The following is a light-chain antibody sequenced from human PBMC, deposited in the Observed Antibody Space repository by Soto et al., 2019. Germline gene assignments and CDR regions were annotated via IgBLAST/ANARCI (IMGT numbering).Light chain of an antibody. CDR2: EVV. Sequence: QSALTQPPSASGSPGQSVTISCTGTKNDIGVYDFVSWYQQHPGKAPRLIIYEVVQRPSGVPDRFSGSKSGNTASLTVSGLQAADEADYFCKSYAGSNTYVFGSGTKVTV. CDR3: KSYAGSNTYV. CDR1: KNDIGVYDF. J-gene: IGLJ1*01. V-gene: IGLV2-8*01.